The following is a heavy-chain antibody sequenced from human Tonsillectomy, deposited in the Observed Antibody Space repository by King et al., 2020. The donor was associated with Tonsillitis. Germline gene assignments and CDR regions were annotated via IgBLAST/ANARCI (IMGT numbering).Heavy chain of an antibody. CDR2: IYYSGST. Sequence: VQLQESGPGLVKPSETLSVTCTVSGGSISGYYWSWIRQPPGKGLEWIGYIYYSGSTSYNPSLKSRVTMSVNTSKKQFSLKLNSVTAADTAVYYCARGRGISPWGGSGSSYFDYGGQGTLVTVSS. CDR3: ARGRGISPWGGSGSSYFDY. J-gene: IGHJ4*02. CDR1: GGSISGYY. V-gene: IGHV4-59*01. D-gene: IGHD3-10*01.